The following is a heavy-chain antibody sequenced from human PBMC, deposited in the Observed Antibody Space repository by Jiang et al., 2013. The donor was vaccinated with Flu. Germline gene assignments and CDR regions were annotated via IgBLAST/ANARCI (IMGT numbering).Heavy chain of an antibody. J-gene: IGHJ4*02. CDR1: GGSISSSSYY. D-gene: IGHD6-6*01. CDR3: ARHSEYSSSLGY. V-gene: IGHV4-39*01. CDR2: IYYSGST. Sequence: SLTCTVSGGSISSSSYYWGWIRQPPGKGLEWIGSIYYSGSTYYNPSLKSRVTISVDTSKNQXSLKLSSVTAADTAVYYCARHSEYSSSLGYWGQGTLVTVSS.